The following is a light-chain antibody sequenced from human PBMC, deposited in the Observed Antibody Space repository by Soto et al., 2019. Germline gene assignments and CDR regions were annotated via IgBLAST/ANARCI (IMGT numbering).Light chain of an antibody. Sequence: PGERATLSCRASQSVSSYLAWYQQKPGQAPRLLIYAASSRSTGIPARFSGSGSGTDFTLTISSLEPEDFAVYYCQQRSNWLTFGGGTKVEIK. J-gene: IGKJ4*01. CDR1: QSVSSY. CDR3: QQRSNWLT. CDR2: AAS. V-gene: IGKV3-11*01.